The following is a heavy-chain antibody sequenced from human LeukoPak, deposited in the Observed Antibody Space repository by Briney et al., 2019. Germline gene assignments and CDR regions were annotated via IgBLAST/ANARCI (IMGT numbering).Heavy chain of an antibody. J-gene: IGHJ4*02. CDR3: AREDSGDLHFDY. Sequence: GGSLRLSCAASGFTFSSYAMHWVRQAPGKGLGWVAVISYDGSNKYYADSVKGRFTISRDNSKNTLYLQMNSLRAEDTAVYYCAREDSGDLHFDYWGQGTLVTVSS. CDR2: ISYDGSNK. D-gene: IGHD2-15*01. V-gene: IGHV3-30-3*01. CDR1: GFTFSSYA.